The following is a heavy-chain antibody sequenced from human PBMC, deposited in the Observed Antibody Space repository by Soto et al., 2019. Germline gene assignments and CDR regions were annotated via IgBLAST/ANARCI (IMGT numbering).Heavy chain of an antibody. CDR3: ARGGPGYYDSSGYYYKNYFDY. J-gene: IGHJ4*02. CDR2: ISSSGSTI. D-gene: IGHD3-22*01. CDR1: GFTFSSYE. Sequence: GGSLRLSCAASGFTFSSYEMNWVRQAPGKGLEWVSYISSSGSTIYYADSVKGRFTISRDNAKNSLYLQMNSLRAEDTAVYYCARGGPGYYDSSGYYYKNYFDYWGQGTLVTVSS. V-gene: IGHV3-48*03.